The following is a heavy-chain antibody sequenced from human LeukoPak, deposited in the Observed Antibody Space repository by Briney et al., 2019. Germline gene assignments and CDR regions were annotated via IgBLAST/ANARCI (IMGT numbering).Heavy chain of an antibody. CDR1: GFTFSSYT. CDR3: ARASKVEAFDV. CDR2: ITGSGAVT. V-gene: IGHV3-23*01. J-gene: IGHJ3*01. Sequence: GGSLRLSCAASGFTFSSYTMYWVRQAPGKGLEWVSGITGSGAVTAYSDSVKGRFTISRDNSKNTLFLQMNSLRAEDTAVYYCARASKVEAFDVWGQGTMVTVSA. D-gene: IGHD2-15*01.